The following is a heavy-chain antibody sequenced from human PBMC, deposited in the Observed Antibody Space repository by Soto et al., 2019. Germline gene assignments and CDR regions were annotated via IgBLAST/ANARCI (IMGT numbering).Heavy chain of an antibody. CDR3: ARDIDEDYYGSGSYLYY. Sequence: QVQLVQSGAEVKKPGASVKVSCKASGYTFTSYAMHWVRQAPGQRLEWMGWINAGNGNTKYSQKFQGRVTITRDTSASTAYMELSSLRSEDTAVYYCARDIDEDYYGSGSYLYYWGQGTQVTVSS. CDR2: INAGNGNT. D-gene: IGHD3-10*01. CDR1: GYTFTSYA. J-gene: IGHJ4*02. V-gene: IGHV1-3*01.